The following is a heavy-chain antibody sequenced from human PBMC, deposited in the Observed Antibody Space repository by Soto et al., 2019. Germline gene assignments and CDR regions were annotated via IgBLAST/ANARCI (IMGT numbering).Heavy chain of an antibody. J-gene: IGHJ4*02. CDR1: GGSISSGGYY. V-gene: IGHV4-31*03. CDR3: ARTTYSSSSGVDY. CDR2: IYYSGST. D-gene: IGHD6-6*01. Sequence: PSETLSLTCTVSGGSISSGGYYWSWTRQHPGKGLEWIGYIYYSGSTYYNPSLKSRVTISVDTSKNQFSLKLSSVTAADTAVYYCARTTYSSSSGVDYWGQGTLVTVSS.